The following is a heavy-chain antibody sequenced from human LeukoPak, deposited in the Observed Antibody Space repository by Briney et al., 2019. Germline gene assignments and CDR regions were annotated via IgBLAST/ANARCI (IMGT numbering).Heavy chain of an antibody. V-gene: IGHV4-34*12. D-gene: IGHD3-10*01. CDR1: GGSFSGYY. CDR3: ARVRDYYYYGMDV. J-gene: IGHJ6*02. Sequence: SETLSLTCAVYGGSFSGYYWSWIRPPPGKGLEWMGEIIHNGSTNYNPSLKSRVTISVDTSKNQFSLKLSAVTAADTAVYYCARVRDYYYYGMDVWGQGTTVTVSS. CDR2: IIHNGST.